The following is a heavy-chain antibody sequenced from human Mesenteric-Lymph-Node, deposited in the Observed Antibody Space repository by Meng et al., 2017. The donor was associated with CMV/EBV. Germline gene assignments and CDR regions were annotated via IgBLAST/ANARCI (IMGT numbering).Heavy chain of an antibody. J-gene: IGHJ5*02. CDR1: GFTFSNYW. V-gene: IGHV3-20*04. CDR3: ARDGGVAARRKWFDP. Sequence: GESLKISCTDSGFTFSNYWMTWVRQAPGKGLEWVSGITWNGADTSYADSVKGRFTISRDKDKNSLYLQMNSLRAEDTALYYCARDGGVAARRKWFDPWGQGTLVTVSS. CDR2: ITWNGADT. D-gene: IGHD6-6*01.